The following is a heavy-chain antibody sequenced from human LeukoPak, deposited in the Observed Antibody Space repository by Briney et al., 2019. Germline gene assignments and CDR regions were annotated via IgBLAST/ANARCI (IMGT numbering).Heavy chain of an antibody. CDR1: GGSFSGYY. CDR2: INHSGST. V-gene: IGHV4-34*01. CDR3: ARPKGALRGWFDP. Sequence: SETLSLTCAVYGGSFSGYYWSWIRQPPGKGLEWIGEINHSGSTNYNPSLKSRVTISVDTSKNQFSLKLSPVTAADTAVYYCARPKGALRGWFDPWGQGTLVTVSS. J-gene: IGHJ5*02. D-gene: IGHD4/OR15-4a*01.